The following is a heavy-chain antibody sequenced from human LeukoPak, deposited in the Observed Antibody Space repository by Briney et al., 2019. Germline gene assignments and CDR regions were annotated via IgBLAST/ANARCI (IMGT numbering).Heavy chain of an antibody. CDR3: ARGIAANDY. D-gene: IGHD6-13*01. CDR2: IWFDGYNE. CDR1: GFTFNTYG. J-gene: IGHJ4*02. Sequence: GGSLRLSCAASGFTFNTYGMHWVRQAPGKGLEWVAVIWFDGYNEYYADSVKGRFTISRDNSKNTLYLQMNSLRAEDTAVYYCARGIAANDYWGQGTLVTVSS. V-gene: IGHV3-33*01.